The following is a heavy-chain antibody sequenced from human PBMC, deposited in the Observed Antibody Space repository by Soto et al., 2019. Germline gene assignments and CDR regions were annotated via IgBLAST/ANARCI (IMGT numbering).Heavy chain of an antibody. V-gene: IGHV4-59*01. CDR2: IYYSGST. CDR1: GGSISSYD. J-gene: IGHJ5*02. Sequence: PSETLSLTSTVSGGSISSYDWSWIRQPPGKGLEWIGYIYYSGSTNYNPSLKSRVTISVDTSKNQFSLKLSSVTAADTAVYYCARDRGYSYGRGRNWFDPWGQGTLVTVSS. D-gene: IGHD5-18*01. CDR3: ARDRGYSYGRGRNWFDP.